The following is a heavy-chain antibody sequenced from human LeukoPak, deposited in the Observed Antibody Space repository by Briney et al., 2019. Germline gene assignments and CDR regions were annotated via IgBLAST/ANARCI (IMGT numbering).Heavy chain of an antibody. V-gene: IGHV3-30*04. J-gene: IGHJ4*02. CDR3: ARDSGYDHPVSDY. CDR1: GFTFSSYA. D-gene: IGHD5-12*01. Sequence: PGGSLRLSCAASGFTFSSYAMHWVRQAPGKGLEWVAVISHDGSNKYYADSVKGRFTISRDNSKNTLYPQMNSLRAEDTAVYYCARDSGYDHPVSDYWGQGTLVTVSS. CDR2: ISHDGSNK.